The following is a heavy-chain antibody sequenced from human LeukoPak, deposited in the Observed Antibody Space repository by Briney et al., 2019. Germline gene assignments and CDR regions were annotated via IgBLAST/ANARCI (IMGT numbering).Heavy chain of an antibody. V-gene: IGHV3-23*01. J-gene: IGHJ4*02. Sequence: GGSLRLSCAASGFTFGSYAMSWVRQAPGKGLEWVSSISGSVSITKYADSVKGRFTISRDNSKNTVYLQMHSLRAEDTAVYYCAKKLYSSSWGDYFDYWGQGTLVTVSS. CDR2: ISGSVSIT. CDR3: AKKLYSSSWGDYFDY. D-gene: IGHD6-6*01. CDR1: GFTFGSYA.